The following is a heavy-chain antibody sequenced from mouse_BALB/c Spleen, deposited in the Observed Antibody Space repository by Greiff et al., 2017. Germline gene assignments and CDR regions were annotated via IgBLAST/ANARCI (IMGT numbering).Heavy chain of an antibody. V-gene: IGHV5-12-1*01. CDR1: GFAFSSYD. J-gene: IGHJ4*01. Sequence: EVHLVESGGGLVKPGGSLKLSCAASGFAFSSYDMSWVRQTPEKRLEWVAYISSGGGSTYYPDTVKGRFTISRDNAKNTLYLQMSSLKSEDTAMYYCARLVDSMDYWGQGTSVTVSS. CDR2: ISSGGGST. CDR3: ARLVDSMDY.